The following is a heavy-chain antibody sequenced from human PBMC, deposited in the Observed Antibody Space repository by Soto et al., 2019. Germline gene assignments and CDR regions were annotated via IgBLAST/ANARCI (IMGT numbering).Heavy chain of an antibody. D-gene: IGHD5-18*01. J-gene: IGHJ6*02. Sequence: ASVKVSCKASGYTFTSYGISWVRQAPGQGLEWMGWISAYNGNTNYAQKLQGRVTMTTDTSTSTAYMELRSLRSDDTAVYYCAGDSYGYSYYYGMDVWGQGTTVTGLL. CDR3: AGDSYGYSYYYGMDV. V-gene: IGHV1-18*01. CDR1: GYTFTSYG. CDR2: ISAYNGNT.